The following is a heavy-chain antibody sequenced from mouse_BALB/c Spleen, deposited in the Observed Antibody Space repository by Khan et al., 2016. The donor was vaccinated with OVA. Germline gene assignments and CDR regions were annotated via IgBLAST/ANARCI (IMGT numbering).Heavy chain of an antibody. D-gene: IGHD2-5*01. V-gene: IGHV5-6-4*01. CDR2: ISSGGSFT. CDR3: TEHRGIYCSNPYCDY. Sequence: EVQLVESGGDLVRPGGSLKLSCAASGFSFSTYSMSWVRQTPEKRLEWVATISSGGSFTYYPDSVKGRFTISRDNAKNSLYLQKSRLKSEDTAMYYCTEHRGIYCSNPYCDYWGQGTTLTVSS. J-gene: IGHJ2*01. CDR1: GFSFSTYS.